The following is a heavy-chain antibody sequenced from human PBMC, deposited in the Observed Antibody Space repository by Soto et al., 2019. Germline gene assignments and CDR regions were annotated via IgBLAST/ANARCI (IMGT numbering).Heavy chain of an antibody. J-gene: IGHJ6*02. CDR2: IYWDDDE. CDR3: VRNWRYYGGDYYYGMDA. Sequence: ITLKESGPTLVKPTQPLTLTCTFSGFSLNTGGVGVGWVRQPRGKAMEWLALIYWDDDERYRPSLRSRLNITKDTINNQVVLTMTTMDPEDTATYYCVRNWRYYGGDYYYGMDAWGQGTTVTVSS. D-gene: IGHD3-10*01. V-gene: IGHV2-5*02. CDR1: GFSLNTGGVG.